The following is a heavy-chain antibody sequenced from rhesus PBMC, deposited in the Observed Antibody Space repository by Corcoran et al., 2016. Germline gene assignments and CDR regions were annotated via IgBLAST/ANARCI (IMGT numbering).Heavy chain of an antibody. CDR2: IYGSGSHT. V-gene: IGHV4S2*01. J-gene: IGHJ4*01. CDR1: GASISSNY. CDR3: ARGKSYFDY. Sequence: QVQLQESGPGLVKPSETLPLNCAVSGASISSNYLSWIRQAPGRGLKWIGRIYGSGSHTAYTPSLGSRVTILRVTSRNPFSLILSSVTAADTAVYYCARGKSYFDYWGQGVLVTVSS.